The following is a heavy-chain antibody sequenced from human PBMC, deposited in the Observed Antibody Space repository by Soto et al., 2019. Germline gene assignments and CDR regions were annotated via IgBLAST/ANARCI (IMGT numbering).Heavy chain of an antibody. CDR1: VHNFDTDW. CDR2: IDPIDSKT. D-gene: IGHD6-25*01. V-gene: IGHV5-10-1*01. J-gene: IGHJ6*04. CDR3: TRRILAAGGQYSCSSDF. Sequence: GESLKISCKGSVHNFDTDWITCVRQTPGKGLEWMGRIDPIDSKTKYSSSLEGHITISVDKTISTTYLQWSSAKASDTAIYYCTRRILAAGGQYSCSSDFWGKGTSLTVST.